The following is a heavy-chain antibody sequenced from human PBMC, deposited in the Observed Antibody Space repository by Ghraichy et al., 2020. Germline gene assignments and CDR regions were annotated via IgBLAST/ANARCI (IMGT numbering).Heavy chain of an antibody. V-gene: IGHV3-21*01. CDR1: GFTFSSYS. CDR2: ISSSSSYI. CDR3: ARDRLRFDYYYYGMDV. Sequence: GESLNISCAASGFTFSSYSMNWVRQAPGKGLEWVSSISSSSSYIYYADSVKGRFTISRDNAKNSLYLQMNSLRAEDTAVYYCARDRLRFDYYYYGMDVWGQGTTVTVSS. J-gene: IGHJ6*02. D-gene: IGHD3-3*01.